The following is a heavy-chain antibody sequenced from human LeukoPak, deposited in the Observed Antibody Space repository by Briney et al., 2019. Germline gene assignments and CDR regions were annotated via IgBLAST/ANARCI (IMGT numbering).Heavy chain of an antibody. CDR1: GYTLTELS. J-gene: IGHJ6*02. D-gene: IGHD2-2*01. CDR3: AREDIVVVPAANEIAYYYYGMDV. CDR2: ISAYNGNT. V-gene: IGHV1-18*01. Sequence: ASVKVSCKVSGYTLTELSMHWVRQAPGQGLEWMGWISAYNGNTNYAQKLQGGVTMTTDTSTSTAYMELRSLRSDDTAVYYCAREDIVVVPAANEIAYYYYGMDVWGQGTTVTVSS.